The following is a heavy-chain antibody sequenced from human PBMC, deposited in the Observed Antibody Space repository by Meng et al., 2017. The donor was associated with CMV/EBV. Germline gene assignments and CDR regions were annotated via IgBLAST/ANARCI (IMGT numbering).Heavy chain of an antibody. CDR1: GGSINSNNYY. CDR3: ARRSVYGWFDR. CDR2: ISYSGST. V-gene: IGHV4-39*01. J-gene: IGHJ5*02. D-gene: IGHD1-14*01. Sequence: GSLRLSCTVSGGSINSNNYYWGWIRQPPGKGLEWIGSISYSGSTYYNPSLKSRVTISVDTSKNQFSLKLSSVTAADTAVHFCARRSVYGWFDRWSQGTLVTVSS.